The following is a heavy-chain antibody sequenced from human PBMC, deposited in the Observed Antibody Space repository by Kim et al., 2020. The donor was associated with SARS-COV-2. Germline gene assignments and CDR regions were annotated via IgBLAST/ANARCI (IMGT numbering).Heavy chain of an antibody. Sequence: GGSLRLSCAAFGFSFSASNVHWVRQASGKGLEWVGRIGGQGLSYATAYSASVKDRFTVSRDDSKNTAYLQMDSLKTEDTAVYYCCARDRTSYGGYWGQGTQVTVSS. V-gene: IGHV3-73*01. CDR3: CARDRTSYGGY. J-gene: IGHJ4*02. CDR2: IGGQGLSYAT. CDR1: GFSFSASN. D-gene: IGHD3-16*01.